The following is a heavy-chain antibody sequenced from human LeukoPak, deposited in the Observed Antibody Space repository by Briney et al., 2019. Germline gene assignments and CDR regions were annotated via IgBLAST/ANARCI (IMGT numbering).Heavy chain of an antibody. D-gene: IGHD5-12*01. CDR1: GYIFTDYY. J-gene: IGHJ5*02. CDR2: INPNSGGT. CDR3: ARDFVDIVGNWFDP. Sequence: ASVKVSCKASGYIFTDYYMHWVRQAPGQGLEWMGWINPNSGGTNYAQKFQGRVTMTRDTSISTAYMEPSRLRSDDTAVYYCARDFVDIVGNWFDPWGQGTLVTVSS. V-gene: IGHV1-2*02.